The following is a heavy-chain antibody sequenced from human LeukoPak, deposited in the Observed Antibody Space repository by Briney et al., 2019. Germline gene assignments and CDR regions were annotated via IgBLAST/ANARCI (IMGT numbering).Heavy chain of an antibody. CDR3: AKEPRHCDGDCFSLLDC. CDR2: ISGGAGST. D-gene: IGHD2-21*02. V-gene: IGHV3-23*01. CDR1: GFTFSSYS. Sequence: PGGSLRLSCAASGFTFSSYSISWVRQAPGKGLEGGSLISGGAGSTYYAASVKGRFTISRDNSKNTLYLQMNSLRAEDTAVYYCAKEPRHCDGDCFSLLDCWGQGTLVTVSS. J-gene: IGHJ4*02.